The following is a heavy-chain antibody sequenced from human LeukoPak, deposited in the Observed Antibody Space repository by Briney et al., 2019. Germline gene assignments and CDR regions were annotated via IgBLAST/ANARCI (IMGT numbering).Heavy chain of an antibody. Sequence: ASVKVSCKASGYTFTGYYMHWVRQAPGQGLEWMGWISAYNGNTNYAQKLQGRVTMTTDTSTSTAYMELRSLRSDDTAVYYCARVGSSSWHGRRFDYWGQGTLVTVSS. J-gene: IGHJ4*02. D-gene: IGHD6-13*01. CDR1: GYTFTGYY. CDR2: ISAYNGNT. CDR3: ARVGSSSWHGRRFDY. V-gene: IGHV1-18*04.